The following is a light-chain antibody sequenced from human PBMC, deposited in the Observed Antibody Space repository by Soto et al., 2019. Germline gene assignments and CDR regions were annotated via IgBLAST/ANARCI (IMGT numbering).Light chain of an antibody. V-gene: IGLV1-44*01. Sequence: QSVLTQPPSATGTPGQRLTISCSGSTSNIGVNYVYWYQQLPGAAPKTLIYSSNYRASGVPDRISASQSGTSASLAISGLQSEDEAEYFCAAWDDSLDAWVFGGGTKLTVL. CDR3: AAWDDSLDAWV. CDR2: SSN. J-gene: IGLJ3*02. CDR1: TSNIGVNY.